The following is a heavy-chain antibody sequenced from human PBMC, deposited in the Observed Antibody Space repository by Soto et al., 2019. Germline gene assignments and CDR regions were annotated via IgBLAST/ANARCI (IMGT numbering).Heavy chain of an antibody. J-gene: IGHJ5*02. V-gene: IGHV3-21*01. CDR3: ARGWVPYYDFWSGYYGWFDP. Sequence: GGSLRLSCAASGFTFSSYSMNWVRQAPGKGLEWVSSISSSSSYIYYADSVKGRFTISRDNAKNSLYLQMNSLRAEDTAVYYCARGWVPYYDFWSGYYGWFDPWGQGTLVTVSS. D-gene: IGHD3-3*01. CDR2: ISSSSSYI. CDR1: GFTFSSYS.